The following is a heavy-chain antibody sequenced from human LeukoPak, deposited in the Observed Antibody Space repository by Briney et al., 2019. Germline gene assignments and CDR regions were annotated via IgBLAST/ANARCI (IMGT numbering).Heavy chain of an antibody. Sequence: SETLSLTCAVYGGSFSGYYWSWIRQPPGKGLEWIGEINHSGGTNYNPSLKSRVTISVDTSKNQFSLKLSSVTAADTAIYYCARCGSGWCNEDHWGQGTLVTVSS. D-gene: IGHD6-19*01. CDR1: GGSFSGYY. J-gene: IGHJ4*02. V-gene: IGHV4-34*01. CDR2: INHSGGT. CDR3: ARCGSGWCNEDH.